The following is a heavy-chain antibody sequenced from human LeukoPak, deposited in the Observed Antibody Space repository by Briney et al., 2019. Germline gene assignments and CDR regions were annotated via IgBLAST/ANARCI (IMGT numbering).Heavy chain of an antibody. CDR1: GYTFSSHD. CDR2: IIPIFGTA. CDR3: ARARRVTSIRKSYYYYSMDV. J-gene: IGHJ6*03. Sequence: ASVKVSCRASGYTFSSHDIYWVRQAPGQGLEWMGGIIPIFGTANYAQKFQGRVTITADKSTSTAYMELSSLRSEDTAVYYCARARRVTSIRKSYYYYSMDVWGKGTTVTVSS. V-gene: IGHV1-69*06.